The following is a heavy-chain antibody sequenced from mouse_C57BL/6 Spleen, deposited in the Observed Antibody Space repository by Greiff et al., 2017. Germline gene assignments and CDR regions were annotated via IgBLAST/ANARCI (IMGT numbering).Heavy chain of an antibody. CDR1: GFTFSDYY. CDR3: ARAGRYPHYFDY. D-gene: IGHD2-12*01. Sequence: DVHLVESEGGLVQPGSSMKLSCTASGFTFSDYYMAWVRQVPEKGLEWVANINYDGSSTYYLDSLKSRFIISRDNAKNILYLQMSSLKSEDTATYYCARAGRYPHYFDYWGQGTTLTVSS. V-gene: IGHV5-16*01. CDR2: INYDGSST. J-gene: IGHJ2*01.